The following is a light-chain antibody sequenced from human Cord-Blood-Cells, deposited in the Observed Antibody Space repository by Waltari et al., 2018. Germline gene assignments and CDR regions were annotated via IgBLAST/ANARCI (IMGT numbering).Light chain of an antibody. CDR2: DVS. CDR3: SSYTSSSTYV. CDR1: SSDVGGYNY. J-gene: IGLJ1*01. Sequence: QSALTQPASVSGSPGPSITISCTGTSSDVGGYNYVSWYQQHPGKAPKLMIYDVSNRPSGVSNRFSGSKSGNTASLTISALQAEDEADYYCSSYTSSSTYVFGTGTKVTVL. V-gene: IGLV2-14*01.